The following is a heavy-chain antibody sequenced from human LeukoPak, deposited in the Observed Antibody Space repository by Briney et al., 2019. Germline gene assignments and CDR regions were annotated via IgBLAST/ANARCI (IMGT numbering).Heavy chain of an antibody. Sequence: PGASVKVSCKASGGTFGSYAISWVRQAPGQGLEWMGGIIPIFGTANYAQKFQGRVTITADKSTSTAYMELSSLRSEDTAVYYCARGGYCSSTSCYAGDYYYYYGMDVWGKGTTVTVSS. D-gene: IGHD2-2*01. CDR3: ARGGYCSSTSCYAGDYYYYYGMDV. V-gene: IGHV1-69*06. CDR1: GGTFGSYA. CDR2: IIPIFGTA. J-gene: IGHJ6*04.